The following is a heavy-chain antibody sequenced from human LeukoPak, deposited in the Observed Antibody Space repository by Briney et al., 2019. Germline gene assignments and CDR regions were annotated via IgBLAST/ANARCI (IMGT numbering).Heavy chain of an antibody. Sequence: SETLSLTCAVYGVSFSGYYWSWLRQPPGKGLEWIGEINHSGSTNYNPSLKSRVTISVDTSKNQFSLKLSSVTAADTAVYYCARAVLRYFDWLPAPSHYFDYWGQGTLVTVSS. CDR3: ARAVLRYFDWLPAPSHYFDY. CDR1: GVSFSGYY. J-gene: IGHJ4*02. D-gene: IGHD3-9*01. V-gene: IGHV4-34*01. CDR2: INHSGST.